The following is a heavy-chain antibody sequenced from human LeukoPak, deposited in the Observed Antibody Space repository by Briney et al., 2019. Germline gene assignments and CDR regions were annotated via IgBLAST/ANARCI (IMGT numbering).Heavy chain of an antibody. J-gene: IGHJ5*02. Sequence: ASVKVSCKASGYTFTSYAITWVRQASGQGLECMGWINAYNGITNYAQKLQGRVTMTTDTSTSTAYMELRSLRSEDTAVYYCATQRPGELQIFDPWGQGTLVTVSS. V-gene: IGHV1-18*01. CDR3: ATQRPGELQIFDP. CDR2: INAYNGIT. D-gene: IGHD1-26*01. CDR1: GYTFTSYA.